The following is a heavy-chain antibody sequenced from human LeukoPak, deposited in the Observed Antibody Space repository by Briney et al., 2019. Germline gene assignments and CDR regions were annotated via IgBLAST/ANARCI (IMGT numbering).Heavy chain of an antibody. Sequence: PSETLSLTCAVYGGSFSGYYWSWIRQPPGKGLEWIGEINHSGSTNYNPSLKSRVTISVDTSKNQFSLKLSSVTAADTAVYYCARGYFSSNWFDPWGQGTLVIVSS. V-gene: IGHV4-34*01. J-gene: IGHJ5*02. CDR2: INHSGST. CDR3: ARGYFSSNWFDP. CDR1: GGSFSGYY. D-gene: IGHD3-3*01.